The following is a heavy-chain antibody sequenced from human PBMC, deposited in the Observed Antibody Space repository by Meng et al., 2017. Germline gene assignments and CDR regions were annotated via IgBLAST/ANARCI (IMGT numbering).Heavy chain of an antibody. CDR3: NYDSSGYQSRWAFEI. Sequence: GESLKISCAASGFTFSSYEMNWVRQAPGKGLEWVSYISSSGSTIYYADSVKGRFTISRDNAKNSLYLQMNSLRAEDTAVYYCNYDSSGYQSRWAFEIWGQGTMVTVSS. J-gene: IGHJ3*02. CDR2: ISSSGSTI. CDR1: GFTFSSYE. D-gene: IGHD3-22*01. V-gene: IGHV3-48*03.